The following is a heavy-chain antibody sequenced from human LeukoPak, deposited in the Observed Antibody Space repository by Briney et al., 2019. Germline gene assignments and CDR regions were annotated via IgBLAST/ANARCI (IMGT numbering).Heavy chain of an antibody. Sequence: PSETLSLTCAVYGGSFSGYYWSWIRQPPGKGLEWIGEINHSGGTNYNPSLKSRVTISVDTSKNQFSLKLSSVTAADTAVYYCARVVARNGMDVWGQGTTVTVSS. CDR3: ARVVARNGMDV. CDR2: INHSGGT. D-gene: IGHD2-15*01. V-gene: IGHV4-34*01. J-gene: IGHJ6*02. CDR1: GGSFSGYY.